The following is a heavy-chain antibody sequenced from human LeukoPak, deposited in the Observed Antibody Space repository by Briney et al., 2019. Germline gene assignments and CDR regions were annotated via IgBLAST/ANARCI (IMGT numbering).Heavy chain of an antibody. V-gene: IGHV1-8*01. Sequence: ASVTVSCKASGYTFTSYDINWVRQATGQGLEWMGWMNPNSGNTGYAQKFQGRVTMTRNTSISTAYMELSSLRSEDTAVYYCARACSGGSCYSAWGHWGQGTLVTVSS. CDR1: GYTFTSYD. D-gene: IGHD2-15*01. J-gene: IGHJ4*02. CDR2: MNPNSGNT. CDR3: ARACSGGSCYSAWGH.